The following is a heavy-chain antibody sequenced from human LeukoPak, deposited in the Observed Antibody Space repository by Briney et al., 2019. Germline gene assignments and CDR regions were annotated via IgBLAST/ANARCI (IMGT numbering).Heavy chain of an antibody. D-gene: IGHD6-13*01. CDR3: AKETTIGASGKGRTIGVVFHYHMDV. CDR2: IKSDGNT. J-gene: IGHJ6*03. V-gene: IGHV3-53*01. CDR1: GFNVRSNS. Sequence: PGGSLRLSCAASGFNVRSNSMSWVRHAPGKGLELVSLIKSDGNTYYADSVKGRFTISRDSSENTLYLQLNSLRAEDTAVYYCAKETTIGASGKGRTIGVVFHYHMDVWGKGTTVTVSS.